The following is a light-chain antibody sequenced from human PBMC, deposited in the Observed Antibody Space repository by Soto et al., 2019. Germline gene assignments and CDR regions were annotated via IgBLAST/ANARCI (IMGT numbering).Light chain of an antibody. Sequence: DIVMTQSPLSLPVTPGESASISCSSSRSLLHSNGHSYLDWYLQKPGQSPQLLIYLGSNRASGVPDRFSGSGSGTDFTLKISRVEAEDVGVYYCMQALQTPRTFGQGTKVQIK. J-gene: IGKJ1*01. CDR1: RSLLHSNGHSY. CDR3: MQALQTPRT. V-gene: IGKV2-28*01. CDR2: LGS.